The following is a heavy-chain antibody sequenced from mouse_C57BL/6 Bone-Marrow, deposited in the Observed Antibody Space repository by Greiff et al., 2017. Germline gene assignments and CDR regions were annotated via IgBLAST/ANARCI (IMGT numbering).Heavy chain of an antibody. CDR2: IDPSDSYT. Sequence: QVQLQQPGAELVMPGASVKLSCKASGYTFTRYWMHWVKPRPGQGLEWIGEIDPSDSYTTYNQQFTGKSTLTVDHSSSTAYMQLSRLTAEDAAVYDCARWDYYGSRGDYWGQGTTLTVSS. J-gene: IGHJ2*01. CDR3: ARWDYYGSRGDY. CDR1: GYTFTRYW. V-gene: IGHV1-69*01. D-gene: IGHD1-1*01.